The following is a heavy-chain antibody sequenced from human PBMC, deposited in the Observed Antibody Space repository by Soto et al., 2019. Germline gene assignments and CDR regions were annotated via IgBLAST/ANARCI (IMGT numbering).Heavy chain of an antibody. Sequence: ASVKVSCKASGYTFTSYGISWVRQAPGQGLEWMGWISAYNGNTNYAQKLQGRVTMTTVTSTSTAYMELRSLRSDDTAVYYCARYPNVYDYIWGSYRPFDYWAQRTLVTVSS. CDR3: ARYPNVYDYIWGSYRPFDY. D-gene: IGHD3-16*02. J-gene: IGHJ4*02. CDR2: ISAYNGNT. CDR1: GYTFTSYG. V-gene: IGHV1-18*01.